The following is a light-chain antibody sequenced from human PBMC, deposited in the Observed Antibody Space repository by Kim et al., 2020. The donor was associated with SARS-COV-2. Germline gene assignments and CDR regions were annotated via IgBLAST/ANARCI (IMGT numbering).Light chain of an antibody. V-gene: IGKV1-27*01. CDR2: AAS. CDR1: QGISNY. J-gene: IGKJ1*01. CDR3: QQCKRAPWT. Sequence: DIQMTQSPSSLSASVGDRVTITCRASQGISNYLAWYQQKPGKVPKLLIYAASALRSGVPSRFSGSGSGTDFTLTITSLQPEDVAVYYCQQCKRAPWTFGQGSKVEIK.